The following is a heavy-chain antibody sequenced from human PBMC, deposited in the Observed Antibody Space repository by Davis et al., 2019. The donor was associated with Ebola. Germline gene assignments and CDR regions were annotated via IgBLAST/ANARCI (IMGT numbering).Heavy chain of an antibody. Sequence: GESLKISCAASGFTFSSYGMHWVRQAPGKGLEWVAVISYDGSNKYYADSVKGRFTISRDNSKNTLYLQMNSLRAEDTAVYYCAKPRYPAPPYCSSTSCYSSWFDPWGQGTLVTVSS. J-gene: IGHJ5*02. CDR1: GFTFSSYG. CDR3: AKPRYPAPPYCSSTSCYSSWFDP. V-gene: IGHV3-30*18. CDR2: ISYDGSNK. D-gene: IGHD2-2*01.